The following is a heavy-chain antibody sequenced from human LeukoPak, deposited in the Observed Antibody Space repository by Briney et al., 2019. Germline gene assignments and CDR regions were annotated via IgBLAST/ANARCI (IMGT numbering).Heavy chain of an antibody. CDR1: GYSFTTYW. Sequence: GESPKISCKGSGYSFTTYWIGWVRQMPGKGLEWIGIIFPGDSDTTYSPSLQGQVTISADKSINTAYLQWSSLRASDTAMYYCARPTSASSSWYYFDYWGQGTLVTVSS. J-gene: IGHJ4*02. V-gene: IGHV5-51*01. CDR2: IFPGDSDT. D-gene: IGHD6-13*01. CDR3: ARPTSASSSWYYFDY.